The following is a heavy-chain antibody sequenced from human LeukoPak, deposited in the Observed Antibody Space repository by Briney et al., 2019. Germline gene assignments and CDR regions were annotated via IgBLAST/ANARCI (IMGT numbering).Heavy chain of an antibody. D-gene: IGHD6-13*01. Sequence: SETLSLTCSVSGGSINSHYWSWIRQSPGKGLEWIGYVFNGGSTNYNPSLKSRVTMSLDTSRDQFSLRLSSVTAADTAIYYCASRPAGSTWYGVFDFWSQGTLVTVSS. V-gene: IGHV4-59*11. J-gene: IGHJ4*02. CDR3: ASRPAGSTWYGVFDF. CDR1: GGSINSHY. CDR2: VFNGGST.